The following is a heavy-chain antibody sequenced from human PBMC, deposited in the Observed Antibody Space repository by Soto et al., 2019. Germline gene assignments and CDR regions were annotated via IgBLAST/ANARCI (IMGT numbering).Heavy chain of an antibody. V-gene: IGHV6-1*01. J-gene: IGHJ6*02. CDR3: ARVHCSAGTCLDGPDF. Sequence: PSQTLSLTCVISGDSVSSNGACWNWIRQSPSRGLQWLGRIYYRSKWFHDYAASVESRMAINPDTSRNQFSLQLNYVTPEDTAVYYCARVHCSAGTCLDGPDFWGQGTTVTVSS. CDR2: IYYRSKWFH. CDR1: GDSVSSNGAC. D-gene: IGHD2-15*01.